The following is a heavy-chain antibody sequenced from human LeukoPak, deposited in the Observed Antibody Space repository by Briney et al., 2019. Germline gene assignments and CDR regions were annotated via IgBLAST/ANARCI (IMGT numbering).Heavy chain of an antibody. V-gene: IGHV3-11*04. CDR1: GLTFSNAW. D-gene: IGHD4-11*01. Sequence: GGSLRLSCAVSGLTFSNAWMSWVRQAPGKGLEWVSYISSSGSPIYYADSVEGRFTISRDNAKNSLYLQMSSLRAEDTAMYYCARVYSNYDPAAMDVWGQGTTVTVSS. CDR3: ARVYSNYDPAAMDV. CDR2: ISSSGSPI. J-gene: IGHJ6*02.